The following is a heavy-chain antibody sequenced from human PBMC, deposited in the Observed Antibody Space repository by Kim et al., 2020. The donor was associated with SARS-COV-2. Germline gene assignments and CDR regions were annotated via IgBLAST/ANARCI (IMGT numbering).Heavy chain of an antibody. V-gene: IGHV4-59*09. Sequence: YSGSTNYTPSLKRRVTISVDTSKNQFSLKLSSVTAADTAVYYCARGFGDYWGQGTLVTVSS. CDR2: YSGST. CDR3: ARGFGDY. J-gene: IGHJ4*02. D-gene: IGHD3-10*01.